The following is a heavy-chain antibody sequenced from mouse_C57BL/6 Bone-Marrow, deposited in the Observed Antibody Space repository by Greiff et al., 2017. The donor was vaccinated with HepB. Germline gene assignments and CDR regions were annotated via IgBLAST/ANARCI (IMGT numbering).Heavy chain of an antibody. CDR3: ARDRSPWYFDV. CDR2: ISDGGSYT. Sequence: EVQRVESGGGLVKPGGSLKLSCAASGFTFSSYAMSWVRQTPEKRLEWVATISDGGSYTYYPDNVKGRFTISRDNAKNNLYLQMSHLKSEDTAMYYCARDRSPWYFDVWGTGTTVTVSS. CDR1: GFTFSSYA. V-gene: IGHV5-4*01. J-gene: IGHJ1*03.